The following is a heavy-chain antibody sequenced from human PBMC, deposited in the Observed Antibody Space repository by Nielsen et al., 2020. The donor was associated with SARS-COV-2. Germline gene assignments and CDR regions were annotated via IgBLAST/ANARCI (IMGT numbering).Heavy chain of an antibody. J-gene: IGHJ4*02. CDR1: GFTVSSNY. CDR2: ISYDGSNK. CDR3: ARTFYQGYSYGEYYFDY. Sequence: GESLKISCAASGFTVSSNYMSWVRQAPGKGLEWVAVISYDGSNKYYADSVKGRFTISRDNSKNTLYLQMNSLRAEDTAVYYCARTFYQGYSYGEYYFDYWGQGTLVTVSS. V-gene: IGHV3-30-3*01. D-gene: IGHD5-18*01.